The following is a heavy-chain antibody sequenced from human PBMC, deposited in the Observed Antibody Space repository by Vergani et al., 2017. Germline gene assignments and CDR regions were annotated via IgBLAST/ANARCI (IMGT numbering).Heavy chain of an antibody. CDR1: GGSISSSSYY. J-gene: IGHJ5*02. CDR3: ARESGGSGSFHGWFDP. CDR2: IYYSGST. V-gene: IGHV4-39*07. D-gene: IGHD3-10*01. Sequence: QLQLQESGPGLVKPSETLSLTCTVSGGSISSSSYYWGWIRQPPGKGLEWIGSIYYSGSTYYNPSLKSRVTISVDPSKNQFSLKLSSVTAADTAVYYCARESGGSGSFHGWFDPWGQGTLVTVSS.